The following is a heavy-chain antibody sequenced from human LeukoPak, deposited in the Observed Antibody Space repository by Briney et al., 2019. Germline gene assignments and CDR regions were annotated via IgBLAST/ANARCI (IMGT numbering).Heavy chain of an antibody. D-gene: IGHD3-3*01. V-gene: IGHV1-18*01. Sequence: ASVKVSCKASGYTFTSYGISWVRQAPGQGLEWMGWISAYNGNTNYAQKLQGRVTMTTDTSTSTAYMELRSLRSDDTAVYYCARANYDLWSSYYPDYWGQGTLVTVSS. CDR1: GYTFTSYG. CDR2: ISAYNGNT. J-gene: IGHJ4*02. CDR3: ARANYDLWSSYYPDY.